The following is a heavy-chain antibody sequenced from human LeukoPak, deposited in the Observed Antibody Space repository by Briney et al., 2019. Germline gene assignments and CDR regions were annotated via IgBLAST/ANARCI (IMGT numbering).Heavy chain of an antibody. CDR2: INHSGST. CDR1: GGSFSGYY. V-gene: IGHV4-34*01. Sequence: SETLSLTSAVYGGSFSGYYWSWIRQPPGKGLEWIGEINHSGSTNYNPSLKSRVTISVDTSKNQFSLKLSSVTAADTAVYYCAGGRYSYGYNWFDPWGQGTLVTVSS. D-gene: IGHD5-18*01. J-gene: IGHJ5*02. CDR3: AGGRYSYGYNWFDP.